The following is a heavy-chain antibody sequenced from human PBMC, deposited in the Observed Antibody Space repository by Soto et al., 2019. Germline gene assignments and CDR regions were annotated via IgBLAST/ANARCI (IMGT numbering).Heavy chain of an antibody. V-gene: IGHV4-31*03. J-gene: IGHJ2*01. CDR1: DDSISSGGYY. CDR3: ARGTDTWFFAL. CDR2: IYGTGNM. D-gene: IGHD3-9*01. Sequence: QVQLQESGPGLVKPSQTLSLTCTVSDDSISSGGYYWSWIRQHPGKGLEWIGYIYGTGNMYYKSSLKSRLTFSVDTSKHHFSLKLTSVTAADTAVYYCARGTDTWFFALWGRGTLVTVSS.